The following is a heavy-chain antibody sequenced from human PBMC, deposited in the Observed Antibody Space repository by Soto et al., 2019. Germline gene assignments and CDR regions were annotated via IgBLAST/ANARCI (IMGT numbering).Heavy chain of an antibody. CDR3: AKIGGTYYYHSSGFPYYYYAMDV. J-gene: IGHJ6*02. Sequence: GGSLRLSCAASGFTFSSYAMSWVRQAPGKGLEWVSDISGSGGSTYYADSVKGRFTISRDNSKTTLYLQMNSLRAEDTAVYYCAKIGGTYYYHSSGFPYYYYAMDVWGQGTTVTVSS. CDR2: ISGSGGST. D-gene: IGHD3-22*01. V-gene: IGHV3-23*01. CDR1: GFTFSSYA.